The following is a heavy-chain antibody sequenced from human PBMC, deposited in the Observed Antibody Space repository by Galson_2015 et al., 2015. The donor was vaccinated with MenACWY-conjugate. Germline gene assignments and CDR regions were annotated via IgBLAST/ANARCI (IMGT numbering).Heavy chain of an antibody. D-gene: IGHD4-23*01. CDR1: GGSISSYY. Sequence: ETLSLTCTVSGGSISSYYWSWIRQPPGKGLEWIGYIYYSGSTNYNPSLKSRVTISVDTSKNQFSLKLSSVTAADTAVYYCARGGLRWRTDERGGMDVWGQGTTVTVSS. CDR3: ARGGLRWRTDERGGMDV. V-gene: IGHV4-59*01. J-gene: IGHJ6*02. CDR2: IYYSGST.